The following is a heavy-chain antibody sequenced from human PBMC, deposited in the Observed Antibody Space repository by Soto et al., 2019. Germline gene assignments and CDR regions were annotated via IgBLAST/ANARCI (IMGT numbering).Heavy chain of an antibody. CDR2: IYYSGST. D-gene: IGHD3-16*01. V-gene: IGHV4-31*03. CDR1: GGSISSGGYC. CDR3: ARWQLRTNWFDP. J-gene: IGHJ5*02. Sequence: TLSLTCTVSGGSISSGGYCWSWIRQHPGKGLEWIGYIYYSGSTYYNPSLKSRVTISVDTSKNQFSLKLSSVTAADTAVYYCARWQLRTNWFDPWGQGTLVTVSS.